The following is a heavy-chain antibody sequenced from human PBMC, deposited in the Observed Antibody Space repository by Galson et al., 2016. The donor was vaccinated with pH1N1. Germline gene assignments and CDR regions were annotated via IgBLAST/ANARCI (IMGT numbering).Heavy chain of an antibody. CDR2: LYSSGTT. Sequence: SETLSLTCAVSGGSISRSNWCWVRQSPVKGLEWIAYLYSSGTTTYNPSVASRVTISVDTPKNQFSLNLDFVTAADTALYYCARHLHVPGFKGIDSWRQGILVAASS. CDR3: ARHLHVPGFKGIDS. D-gene: IGHD5-24*01. CDR1: GGSISRSN. J-gene: IGHJ4*02. V-gene: IGHV4-59*08.